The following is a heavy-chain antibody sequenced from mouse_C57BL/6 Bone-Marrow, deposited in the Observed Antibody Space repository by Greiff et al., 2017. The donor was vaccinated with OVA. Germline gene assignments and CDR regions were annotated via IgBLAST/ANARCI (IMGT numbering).Heavy chain of an antibody. V-gene: IGHV1-7*01. J-gene: IGHJ4*01. D-gene: IGHD2-12*01. CDR1: GYTFTSYW. CDR2: INPSSGYT. CDR3: ARRSRRVYDVRAMDY. Sequence: QVQLQQSGAELAKPGASVKLSCKASGYTFTSYWMHWVKQRPGQGLEWIGYINPSSGYTKYNQKFKDKATLTADKSSSTAYMQLSGMTYEDSAVYWCARRSRRVYDVRAMDYWGQGTSVTVSS.